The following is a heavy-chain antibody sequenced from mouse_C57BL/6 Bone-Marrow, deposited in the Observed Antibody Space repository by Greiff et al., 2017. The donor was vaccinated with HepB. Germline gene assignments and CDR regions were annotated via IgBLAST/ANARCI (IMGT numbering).Heavy chain of an antibody. Sequence: EVQVVESGEGLVKPGGSLKLSCAASGFTFSSYAMSWVRQTPEKRLEWVAYISSGGDYIYYADTVKGRFTISRDNARNTLYLQMSSLKSEDTAMYYCTRDPYYSNYDYWGQGTTLTVSS. CDR1: GFTFSSYA. CDR2: ISSGGDYI. D-gene: IGHD2-5*01. CDR3: TRDPYYSNYDY. J-gene: IGHJ2*01. V-gene: IGHV5-9-1*02.